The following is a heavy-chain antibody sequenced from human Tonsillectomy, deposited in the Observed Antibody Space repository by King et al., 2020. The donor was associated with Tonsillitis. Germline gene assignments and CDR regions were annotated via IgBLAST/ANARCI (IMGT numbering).Heavy chain of an antibody. J-gene: IGHJ3*02. CDR2: IYYSGST. D-gene: IGHD5-18*01. Sequence: VQLQESGPGLVKPSETLSLTSTVSGGSISSYYWSWIRQPPGKGLAWIGYIYYSGSTNYNPSLKSRVTISVDTSKNQFSLKLSSVTAADTAVYYCARGGPWIQLWSGAFDIWGQGTMVTVSS. CDR3: ARGGPWIQLWSGAFDI. CDR1: GGSISSYY. V-gene: IGHV4-59*01.